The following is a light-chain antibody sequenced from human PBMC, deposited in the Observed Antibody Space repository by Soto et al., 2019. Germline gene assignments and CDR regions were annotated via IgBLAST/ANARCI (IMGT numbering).Light chain of an antibody. J-gene: IGKJ2*01. CDR3: QQYDSRPNT. Sequence: DIQMTQSPSSLSASVGDRVTITCQASQDITLYLNWYQHKAGKAPKLLIHDVSTLETWVPARFSGRGSGTIVTITIINLQPEDVATYYCQQYDSRPNTFGQGTKVEIK. CDR2: DVS. V-gene: IGKV1-33*01. CDR1: QDITLY.